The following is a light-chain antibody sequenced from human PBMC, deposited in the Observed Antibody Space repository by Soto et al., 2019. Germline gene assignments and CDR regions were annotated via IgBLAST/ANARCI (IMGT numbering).Light chain of an antibody. CDR2: DAS. CDR3: QQHGTSHIT. J-gene: IGKJ5*01. CDR1: QNINNNY. V-gene: IGKV3-20*01. Sequence: EIVLTQSPATLSLSPGEIATLSFSASQNINNNYLAWYQHKPGQAPRLLIYDASLRATGVPDRFSGSGSGTDFTLTITRLEPDDSAVYYCQQHGTSHITFGQGTRLEIK.